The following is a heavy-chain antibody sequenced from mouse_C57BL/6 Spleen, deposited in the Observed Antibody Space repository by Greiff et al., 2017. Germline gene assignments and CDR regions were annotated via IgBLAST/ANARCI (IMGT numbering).Heavy chain of an antibody. J-gene: IGHJ2*01. V-gene: IGHV1-22*01. CDR3: ARRDGYDGGYFDY. CDR2: INPNNGGT. CDR1: GYTFTDYN. D-gene: IGHD2-2*01. Sequence: VQLQQSGPELVKPGASVKMSCKASGYTFTDYNMHWVKQSHGKSLEWIGYINPNNGGTSYNQKFKGKATLTVNKSSSTAYMELRSRTSEESAVYYCARRDGYDGGYFDYWGQGTTLTVSS.